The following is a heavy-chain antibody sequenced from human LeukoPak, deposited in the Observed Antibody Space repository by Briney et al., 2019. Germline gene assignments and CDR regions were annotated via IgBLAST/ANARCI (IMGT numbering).Heavy chain of an antibody. D-gene: IGHD2-2*01. CDR3: AKVPGSTSCYVRGLCGPDY. V-gene: IGHV3-53*01. CDR2: LYSGGTT. CDR1: GFIVSSNF. Sequence: GGSLRLSCAASGFIVSSNFMYWVRHAPGKGLEWVSVLYSGGTTYYADSVKGRFTISRDNSKNTLYLQMNSLRAEDTAVYYCAKVPGSTSCYVRGLCGPDYWGQGTLVTVSS. J-gene: IGHJ4*02.